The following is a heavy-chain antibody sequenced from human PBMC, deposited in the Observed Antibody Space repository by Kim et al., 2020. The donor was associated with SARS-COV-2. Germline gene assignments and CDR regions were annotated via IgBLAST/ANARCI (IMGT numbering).Heavy chain of an antibody. Sequence: GGSLRLSCAASGFTFSSYGMHWVRQAPGKGLVWVAVIWSDGSKKYYGDSVKGRFTISRDNSKNTLYLQMNSLRAEDTAVYYCARDTCSGCYRCLASWA. CDR3: ARDTCSGCYRCLAS. J-gene: IGHJ5*01. CDR1: GFTFSSYG. V-gene: IGHV3-33*01. CDR2: IWSDGSKK. D-gene: IGHD6-19*01.